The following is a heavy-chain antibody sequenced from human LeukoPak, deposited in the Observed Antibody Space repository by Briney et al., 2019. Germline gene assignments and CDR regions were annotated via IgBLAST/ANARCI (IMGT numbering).Heavy chain of an antibody. V-gene: IGHV3-23*01. D-gene: IGHD3-22*01. Sequence: GGSLRLSCAASGFTFSSYAMSWVRQAPGKGLEWVSAISGSGGSTYYADSLKGSFTISRDNSKNTLYLQMHRLRAEDTSVYYCAKDRVYYYDSSGYYRPLGGCDYWGQGNLVTVSS. CDR1: GFTFSSYA. CDR2: ISGSGGST. CDR3: AKDRVYYYDSSGYYRPLGGCDY. J-gene: IGHJ4*02.